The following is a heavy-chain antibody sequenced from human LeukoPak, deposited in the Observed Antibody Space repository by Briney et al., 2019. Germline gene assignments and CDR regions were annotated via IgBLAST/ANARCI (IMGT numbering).Heavy chain of an antibody. CDR1: GFTFSSYG. V-gene: IGHV3-30*18. CDR2: ISYDGSNK. CDR3: AKDGGQY. J-gene: IGHJ4*02. Sequence: GRSLRLSCAASGFTFSSYGMHWVRQATGKGLEWVAVISYDGSNKYYADSVKGRFTISRDNSKNTLYLQMNSLRAEDTAVYYCAKDGGQYWGQGTLVTVSS. D-gene: IGHD3-10*01.